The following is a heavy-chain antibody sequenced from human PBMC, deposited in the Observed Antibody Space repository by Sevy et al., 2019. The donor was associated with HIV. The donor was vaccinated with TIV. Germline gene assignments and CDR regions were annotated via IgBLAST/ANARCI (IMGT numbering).Heavy chain of an antibody. J-gene: IGHJ4*02. CDR1: GITFNNAW. D-gene: IGHD2-15*01. CDR3: ATEGLYCSDDICYSEGFDF. V-gene: IGHV3-15*01. Sequence: LGGSLRLSCAASGITFNNAWMNWVRQAPGKGLEWVGRIKSKTDGGTTDYNAPVKGRFIISRDDSKSTLYLQMNSLKTEDTAVYYCATEGLYCSDDICYSEGFDFWGQGTLVTVSS. CDR2: IKSKTDGGTT.